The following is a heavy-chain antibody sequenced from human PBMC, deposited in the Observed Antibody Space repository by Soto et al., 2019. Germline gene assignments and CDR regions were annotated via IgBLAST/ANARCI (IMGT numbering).Heavy chain of an antibody. Sequence: QVQLQQWGAGLLKPSETLSLTCAVYGGSFSGYYWSWIRQPPGKGLEWIGEINHSGNTNYNPSLKSRVTISVDTSKNQISLKLSSVTAADTAVYYCAREGIMRALRYWGQGTLVTVSS. D-gene: IGHD3-10*01. V-gene: IGHV4-34*01. CDR3: AREGIMRALRY. J-gene: IGHJ4*02. CDR1: GGSFSGYY. CDR2: INHSGNT.